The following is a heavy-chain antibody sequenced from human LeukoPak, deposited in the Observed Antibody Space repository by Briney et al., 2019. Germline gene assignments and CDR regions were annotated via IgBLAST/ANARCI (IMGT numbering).Heavy chain of an antibody. Sequence: GGSLRLSCSASGFTFSNHAMHWVRQAPGEVLEFVAATSSNGGTTYHADSVEGRFAISRDNSKNTLFLQMTFLRIEDTAVYYCVRDPAAYYYDGTFDYWGQGTLVTVSA. J-gene: IGHJ4*02. V-gene: IGHV3-64D*09. D-gene: IGHD3-22*01. CDR1: GFTFSNHA. CDR2: TSSNGGTT. CDR3: VRDPAAYYYDGTFDY.